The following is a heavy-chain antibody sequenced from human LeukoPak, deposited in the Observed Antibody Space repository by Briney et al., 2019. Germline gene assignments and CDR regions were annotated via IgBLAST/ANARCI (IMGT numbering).Heavy chain of an antibody. D-gene: IGHD4-23*01. J-gene: IGHJ4*02. V-gene: IGHV1-69*13. CDR2: IIPIFGTA. Sequence: SVKVSCKASGGTFSSYAISWVRQAPGQGLEWMGGIIPIFGTANYAQKFQGRVTITADESTSTAYMELSSLRSEDTAVYYCARRGDYGGINFDYRGQGTLVTVSS. CDR1: GGTFSSYA. CDR3: ARRGDYGGINFDY.